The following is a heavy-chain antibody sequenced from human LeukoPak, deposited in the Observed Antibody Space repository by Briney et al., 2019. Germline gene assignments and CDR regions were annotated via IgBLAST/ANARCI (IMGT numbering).Heavy chain of an antibody. D-gene: IGHD2-21*01. J-gene: IGHJ6*03. CDR1: GASISSSS. CDR2: ISNNGKT. V-gene: IGHV4-59*08. CDR3: ARRIYSGTVRHLLYSFMDV. Sequence: SETLSLTCTVSGASISSSSWTWIRQSPGKGLESLGFISNNGKTKYKSSFEGRVSMSLDTSKSQFSLTLSSVTAADTAVYSCARRIYSGTVRHLLYSFMDVWGKGTTVIVS.